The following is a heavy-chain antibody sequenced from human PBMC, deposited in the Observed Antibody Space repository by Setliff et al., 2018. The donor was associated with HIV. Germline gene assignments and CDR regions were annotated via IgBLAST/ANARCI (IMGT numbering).Heavy chain of an antibody. Sequence: ASVKVSCKASGYTFTSYYMHWVRQAPGQGLEWMGIINPSSGSTTYAQKFQGRVTMTRDTSTSTVYMELSSLRSEDTAVYYSARDPAPSSSASYFQHWGQGTPVTVS. CDR3: ARDPAPSSSASYFQH. J-gene: IGHJ1*01. D-gene: IGHD6-6*01. V-gene: IGHV1-46*01. CDR1: GYTFTSYY. CDR2: INPSSGST.